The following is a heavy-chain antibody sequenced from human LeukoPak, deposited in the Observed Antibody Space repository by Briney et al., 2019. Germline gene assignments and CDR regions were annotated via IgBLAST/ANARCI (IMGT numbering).Heavy chain of an antibody. CDR2: ISYDGSDK. CDR1: GFTFSSYG. CDR3: AKVPPRSYGYYFDY. J-gene: IGHJ4*02. Sequence: GGSLRLSCAASGFTFSSYGMHWVRQAPGKGLEWVAVISYDGSDKYSADSVKGRFTISRDNSKNTLYLQMNSLRAEDTAVYYCAKVPPRSYGYYFDYWGQGTLVTVSS. D-gene: IGHD1-26*01. V-gene: IGHV3-30*18.